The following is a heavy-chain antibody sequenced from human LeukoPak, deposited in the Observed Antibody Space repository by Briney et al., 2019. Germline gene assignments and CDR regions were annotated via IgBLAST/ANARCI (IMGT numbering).Heavy chain of an antibody. V-gene: IGHV1-2*02. J-gene: IGHJ3*02. Sequence: ASVKVSCKVSGYTFTGYYMHWVRQAPGQGLEWMGWINPNSGGTNYAQNFQGRVTMTRDTSISTAYMELSRLRSDDTAVYYCARPLLHGDAFDIWGQGTMVTVSS. CDR1: GYTFTGYY. CDR2: INPNSGGT. CDR3: ARPLLHGDAFDI.